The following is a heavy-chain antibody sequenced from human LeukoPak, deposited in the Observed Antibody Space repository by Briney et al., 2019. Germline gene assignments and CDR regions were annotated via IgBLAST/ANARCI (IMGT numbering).Heavy chain of an antibody. V-gene: IGHV4-34*01. CDR1: GGSFSGYY. CDR2: INHSGST. J-gene: IGHJ4*02. D-gene: IGHD1-26*01. Sequence: SETLSLTCAVYGGSFSGYYWSWIRQPPGKGLEWIGEINHSGSTNYNPSLKSRVTISVDTSKNQFSLKLSSVTAADTAVYYCARGITLDGGGYRFDYWGQGTLVTVSS. CDR3: ARGITLDGGGYRFDY.